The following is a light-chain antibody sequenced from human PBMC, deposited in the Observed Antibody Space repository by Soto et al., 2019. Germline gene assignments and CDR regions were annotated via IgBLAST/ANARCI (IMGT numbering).Light chain of an antibody. J-gene: IGLJ1*01. Sequence: QSVLTQPPSASGTPGQRVTISCSGSRSNIGSNTVNWYQQLPGTAPKLLIYNTNQRPSGVPDRFSGSKSGTSASLAISGLHYEDEADYYCAAWDDSLNGFYVFGTGTKVTVL. CDR3: AAWDDSLNGFYV. CDR2: NTN. V-gene: IGLV1-44*01. CDR1: RSNIGSNT.